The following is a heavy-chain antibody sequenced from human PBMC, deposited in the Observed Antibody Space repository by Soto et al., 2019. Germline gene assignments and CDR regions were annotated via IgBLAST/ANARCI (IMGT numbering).Heavy chain of an antibody. CDR2: ISYDGSNK. Sequence: GGSLRLSCAASGFTFSSYGMHWVRQAPGKGLEWVAVISYDGSNKYYADSVKGRFTISRDNSKNTLYLQMNSLRAEDTAVYYCAKDAGKLRRTDYWGQGTLVTVSS. V-gene: IGHV3-30*18. CDR3: AKDAGKLRRTDY. CDR1: GFTFSSYG. D-gene: IGHD3-10*01. J-gene: IGHJ4*02.